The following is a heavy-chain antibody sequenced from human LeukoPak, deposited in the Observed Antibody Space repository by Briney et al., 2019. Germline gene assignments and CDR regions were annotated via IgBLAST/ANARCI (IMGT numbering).Heavy chain of an antibody. CDR2: INPNSGGT. J-gene: IGHJ4*02. D-gene: IGHD6-6*01. Sequence: ASVKVSCKDSGYTFTGYYMHWVGQAPGQGLEWMGWINPNSGGTNYAQKFQGRVTMTRDTSISTAYMELSRLRSDDTAVYYCARDLFSEQLVPFDYWGQGTLVTVSS. CDR3: ARDLFSEQLVPFDY. CDR1: GYTFTGYY. V-gene: IGHV1-2*02.